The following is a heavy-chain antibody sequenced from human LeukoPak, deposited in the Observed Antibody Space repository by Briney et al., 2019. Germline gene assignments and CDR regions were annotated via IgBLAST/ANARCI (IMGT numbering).Heavy chain of an antibody. J-gene: IGHJ4*02. D-gene: IGHD3-10*01. CDR3: ARDRRVRGIIMYYFDY. V-gene: IGHV3-9*01. Sequence: GRSLRLSCAASGFTFDDYAMHWVRQAPGKGLEWVSGISWNSGSIGYADSVKGRFTISRDNSKNTLYLQMNSLRAEDTAVYYCARDRRVRGIIMYYFDYWGQGALVTVSS. CDR1: GFTFDDYA. CDR2: ISWNSGSI.